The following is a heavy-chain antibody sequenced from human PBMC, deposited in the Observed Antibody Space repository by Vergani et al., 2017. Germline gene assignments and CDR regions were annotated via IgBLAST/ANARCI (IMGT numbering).Heavy chain of an antibody. CDR3: ARVHRDYGVNY. CDR2: INPSGGST. D-gene: IGHD4-17*01. J-gene: IGHJ4*02. CDR1: GFTFTSYY. V-gene: IGHV1-46*03. Sequence: QVQLVQSGAEVKKPGASVKVSCKASGFTFTSYYMHWVRQAPGQGLEWMGIINPSGGSTSYAQKFQGRGTMTRDPSTSTVDMELSSLRSEDTAVYYCARVHRDYGVNYWGQGSLVTVSS.